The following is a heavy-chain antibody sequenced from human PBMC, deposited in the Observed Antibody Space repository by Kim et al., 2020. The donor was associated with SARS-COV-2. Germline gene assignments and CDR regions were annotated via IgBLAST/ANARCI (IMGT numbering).Heavy chain of an antibody. CDR3: ARAGYGSASIFDY. V-gene: IGHV3-66*01. D-gene: IGHD5-18*01. CDR1: GFTVSGNS. J-gene: IGHJ4*02. Sequence: GGSLRLSCAASGFTVSGNSMAWVRQPPGKGLQWVSVIYTGDNSYYAAAVKGRFTISRDSSKNTLYVQMNSLGAEDTAVYYCARAGYGSASIFDYWGQGTLVTVSS. CDR2: IYTGDNS.